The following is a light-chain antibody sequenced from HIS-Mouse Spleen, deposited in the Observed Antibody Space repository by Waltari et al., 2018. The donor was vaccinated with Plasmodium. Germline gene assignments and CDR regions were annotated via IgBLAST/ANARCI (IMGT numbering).Light chain of an antibody. CDR2: EDS. V-gene: IGLV3-10*01. CDR1: ALPKNY. CDR3: YSTDSSGNHRV. J-gene: IGLJ3*02. Sequence: SYELTQPPSVSVSPGQTARITCSGDALPKNYAYWYQEKSGQAPVLVIYEDSKRPSGIPGRFSGSSSGTMATFTISGAQVEDEADYYWYSTDSSGNHRVFGGGTKLTVL.